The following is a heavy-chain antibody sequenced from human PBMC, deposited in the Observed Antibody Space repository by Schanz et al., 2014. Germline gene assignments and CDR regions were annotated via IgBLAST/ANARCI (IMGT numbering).Heavy chain of an antibody. J-gene: IGHJ4*02. CDR3: ARIIDGDYLY. CDR2: IIPPLRQT. CDR1: GATFNSYA. Sequence: QVRLVQSGAEVKKPGSSVKVSCKSSGATFNSYAFGWVRQAPGQGFEWVGSIIPPLRQTRYAQKFEERVIITADTYTTTVYMDFASLTSDDTAVYFCARIIDGDYLYWGQGTLVTVSS. D-gene: IGHD4-17*01. V-gene: IGHV1-69*04.